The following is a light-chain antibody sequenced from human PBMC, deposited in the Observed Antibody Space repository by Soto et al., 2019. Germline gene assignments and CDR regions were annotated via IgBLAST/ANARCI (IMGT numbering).Light chain of an antibody. J-gene: IGLJ2*01. Sequence: QPVLTQSPSASASLGASVKLTCTLSSGHSSYAIAWHQQQPEKGPRYLMKLNSDGSHSKGDGIPDRFSGSSSGAERYLTISSLQSEDEADYYCAAWDDSLNGVVFGGGTKLTVL. CDR3: AAWDDSLNGVV. CDR2: LNSDGSH. CDR1: SGHSSYA. V-gene: IGLV4-69*01.